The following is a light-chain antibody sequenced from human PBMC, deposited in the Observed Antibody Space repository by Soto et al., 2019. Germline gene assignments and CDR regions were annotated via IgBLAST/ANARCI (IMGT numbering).Light chain of an antibody. CDR2: EVS. CDR3: CSYTSSSSPVV. CDR1: SSDVGGYNY. V-gene: IGLV2-14*01. J-gene: IGLJ2*01. Sequence: QSVLTQPASVSGSPGQSITISCTGTSSDVGGYNYVSWYQQHPGKAPKLMIYEVSNRPSGVSNRFSGSKSGNTASLTISGLQAEDEVDYYCCSYTSSSSPVVFDGGTKVTVL.